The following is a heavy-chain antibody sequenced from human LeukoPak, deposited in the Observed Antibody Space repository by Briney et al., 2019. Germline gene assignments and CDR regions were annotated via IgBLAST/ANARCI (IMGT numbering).Heavy chain of an antibody. J-gene: IGHJ4*02. CDR1: GGSISSYY. CDR2: IYYSGST. V-gene: IGHV4-59*01. Sequence: SETLSLTCTVSGGSISSYYWSWIRQPPEKGLEWIGYIYYSGSTNYNPSLKSRVTISVDTSKNQFSLKLSSVTAADTAVYYCARADGDYVDYWGQGTLVTVSS. CDR3: ARADGDYVDY. D-gene: IGHD4-17*01.